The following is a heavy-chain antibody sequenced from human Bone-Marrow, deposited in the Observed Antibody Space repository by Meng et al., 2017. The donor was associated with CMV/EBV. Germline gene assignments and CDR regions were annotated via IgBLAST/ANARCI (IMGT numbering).Heavy chain of an antibody. CDR3: ARDSTVTTGALDY. J-gene: IGHJ4*02. CDR2: ISYDGSNK. D-gene: IGHD4-17*01. CDR1: GFTFSSYA. V-gene: IGHV3-30-3*01. Sequence: GESLKISCAASGFTFSSYAMHWVRQAPGKGLEWVAVISYDGSNKYYADSVKGRFTISRDNSKNTLYLQMNSLRAEDTAVYYCARDSTVTTGALDYWGQGTLVTVSS.